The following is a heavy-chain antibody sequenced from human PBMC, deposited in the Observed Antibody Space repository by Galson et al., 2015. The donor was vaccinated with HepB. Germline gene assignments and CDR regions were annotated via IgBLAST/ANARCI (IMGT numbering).Heavy chain of an antibody. CDR3: ARDQKTIFGGTENDY. Sequence: SLRLSCAASGFAFSDYYMSWIRQAPGKGLEWVSYISSSGSTIYYADSVKGRFTISRDNAKNSLYLQMSSLRAEDTAVYYCARDQKTIFGGTENDYWGQGTLVTVSS. V-gene: IGHV3-11*01. CDR1: GFAFSDYY. CDR2: ISSSGSTI. J-gene: IGHJ4*02. D-gene: IGHD3-3*01.